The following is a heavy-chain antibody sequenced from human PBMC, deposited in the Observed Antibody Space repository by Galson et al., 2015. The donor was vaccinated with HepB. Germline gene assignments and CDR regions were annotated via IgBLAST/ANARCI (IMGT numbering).Heavy chain of an antibody. CDR3: ARHMSSGWYIGAFDI. Sequence: LSLTCTVSGGSISSSSYYWGWIRQPPGKGLEWIGSIYYSGSTYYNPSLKSRVTISVDTSKNQFSLKLSSMTAADTAVYYCARHMSSGWYIGAFDIWGQGTMVTVSS. CDR1: GGSISSSSYY. CDR2: IYYSGST. V-gene: IGHV4-39*01. J-gene: IGHJ3*02. D-gene: IGHD6-19*01.